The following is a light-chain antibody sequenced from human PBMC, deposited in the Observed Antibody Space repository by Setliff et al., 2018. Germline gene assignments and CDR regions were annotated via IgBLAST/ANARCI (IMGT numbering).Light chain of an antibody. CDR2: DDS. J-gene: IGLJ1*01. V-gene: IGLV3-21*03. CDR3: QVWDPASDHRV. Sequence: SYELTQPPSESVAPGKTARITCGGHNIGDKSVHWYQQKPGQAPVLVVYDDSDRPSGIPGRFSGSNSGNTATLTISRVEAGDEADYYCQVWDPASDHRVFGTGTKV. CDR1: NIGDKS.